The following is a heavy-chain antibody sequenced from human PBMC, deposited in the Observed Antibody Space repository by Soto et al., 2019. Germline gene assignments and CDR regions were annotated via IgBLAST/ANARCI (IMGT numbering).Heavy chain of an antibody. V-gene: IGHV4-59*01. J-gene: IGHJ4*02. Sequence: QVHLRESGPGLVKPSETLSLSCTVSGGSISNFYWSWIRQPPGKGLEWIGYISYSGNTNYNPSLKSRVSLSVDTSKNQLSLNLTSVTAADTAVYYCARAPMVLSRSYFDSWGQGTPVTVSS. CDR1: GGSISNFY. CDR3: ARAPMVLSRSYFDS. CDR2: ISYSGNT. D-gene: IGHD2-8*01.